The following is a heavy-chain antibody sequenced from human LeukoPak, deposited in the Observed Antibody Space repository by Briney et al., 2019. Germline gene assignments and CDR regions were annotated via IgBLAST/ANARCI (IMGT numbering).Heavy chain of an antibody. CDR2: INPSGGST. D-gene: IGHD3-16*01. J-gene: IGHJ3*02. Sequence: ASVKVSCKASGYTFTSYYMHWVRQAPGQGLEWLGIINPSGGSTSYAQKFQGRVTMTRDTSTSTVYMELSSLRSEDTAVYYCARLWGGGKELDLDAFDIWGQGTMVTVSS. V-gene: IGHV1-46*01. CDR3: ARLWGGGKELDLDAFDI. CDR1: GYTFTSYY.